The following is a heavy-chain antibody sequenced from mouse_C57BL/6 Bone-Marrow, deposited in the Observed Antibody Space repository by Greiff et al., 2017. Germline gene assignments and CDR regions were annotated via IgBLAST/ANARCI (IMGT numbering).Heavy chain of an antibody. CDR2: IDPSDSYT. V-gene: IGHV1-69*01. CDR3: ARTLYSNYGAY. D-gene: IGHD2-5*01. CDR1: GYTFTSYW. Sequence: QVQLQQPGAELVMPGASVKLSCKASGYTFTSYWMHRVKQRPGQGLEWIGEIDPSDSYTNYNQKFKGKSTLTVDKSASTAYMQLSSLTSEDSAVYYCARTLYSNYGAYWGQGTLVTVSA. J-gene: IGHJ3*01.